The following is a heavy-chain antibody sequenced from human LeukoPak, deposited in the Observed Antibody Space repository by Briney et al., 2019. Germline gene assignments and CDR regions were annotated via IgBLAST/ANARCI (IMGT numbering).Heavy chain of an antibody. V-gene: IGHV3-11*04. D-gene: IGHD3-3*01. CDR1: GFTFSDYY. CDR3: ERCSYDYDFWSGYYTGLSGGALDV. J-gene: IGHJ6*04. Sequence: GGSLRLSCAASGFTFSDYYMSWIRQAPGKGLEWVSYISSSGSTTYYADSVKGRFTISRDNAKNVLYLQMNSLRAEDTAMYDCERCSYDYDFWSGYYTGLSGGALDVWGKGTTVTVSS. CDR2: ISSSGSTT.